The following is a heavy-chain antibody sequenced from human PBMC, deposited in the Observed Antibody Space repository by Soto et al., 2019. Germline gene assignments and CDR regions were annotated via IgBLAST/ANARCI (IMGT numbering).Heavy chain of an antibody. V-gene: IGHV3-74*01. CDR3: ARGGWSNDAYDI. J-gene: IGHJ3*02. CDR1: GFTFSSYW. CDR2: INSGGIST. Sequence: EGQLVESGGGLVQPGGSLRLSCAASGFTFSSYWMHWVRQAPGKGLVWVSRINSGGISTNYADSVKGRFTISRDNAKNTLYLQMNSLRVEDTAVYYCARGGWSNDAYDIWGQGTMVTVSS. D-gene: IGHD6-19*01.